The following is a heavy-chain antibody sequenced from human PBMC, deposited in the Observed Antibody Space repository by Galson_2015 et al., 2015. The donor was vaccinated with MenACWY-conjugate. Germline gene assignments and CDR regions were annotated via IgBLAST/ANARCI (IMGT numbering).Heavy chain of an antibody. D-gene: IGHD1-1*01. CDR2: ISYSGST. J-gene: IGHJ4*02. CDR3: VRVGKGTVDY. V-gene: IGHV4-59*01. Sequence: WIGYISYSGSTNYHPSLTSRVTISVDTSKNQFSVKLTSVTAADTAVYYCVRVGKGTVDYWGQGTLVTVSS.